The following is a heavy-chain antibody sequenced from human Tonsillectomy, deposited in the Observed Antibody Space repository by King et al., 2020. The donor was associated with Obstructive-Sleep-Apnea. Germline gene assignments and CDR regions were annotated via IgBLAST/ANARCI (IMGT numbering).Heavy chain of an antibody. CDR3: ARDHSSSWSGWFEP. CDR1: GYTFNTAG. D-gene: IGHD6-13*01. V-gene: IGHV1-18*01. J-gene: IGHJ5*02. CDR2: ISPYNGNT. Sequence: VQLVESGAEVKKPGASVKVSCKASGYTFNTAGISWVQQAPGQGLEWMGWISPYNGNTHYAHNLQGRVTMTTDTSTSTAYMEVRSLRSDDTAVYYCARDHSSSWSGWFEPWGQGTLVTVSS.